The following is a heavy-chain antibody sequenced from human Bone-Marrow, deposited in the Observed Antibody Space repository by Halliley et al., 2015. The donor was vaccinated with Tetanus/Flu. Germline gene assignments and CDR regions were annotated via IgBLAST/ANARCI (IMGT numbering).Heavy chain of an antibody. J-gene: IGHJ4*02. CDR3: ARHRNRGYDY. V-gene: IGHV4-59*08. D-gene: IGHD5-12*01. Sequence: IGFIFSGGSTSHNPSLKSRVTMSVDTSKNQLSLKLSSVSAADTAVYYCARHRNRGYDYWGQGILFTVSS. CDR2: IFSGGST.